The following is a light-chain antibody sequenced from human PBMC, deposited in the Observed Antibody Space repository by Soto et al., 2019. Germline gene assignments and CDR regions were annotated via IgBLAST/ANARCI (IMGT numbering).Light chain of an antibody. CDR1: TSNVGSNT. CDR3: AAWDDSLNGVV. Sequence: QPVLTQPPSASGTPGQTVTISCSGSTSNVGSNTVNWYQQLPGAAPKLLIFSNSQRPSGVPDRFSGSKSGTSASLAISGLQSEDEAHYYCAAWDDSLNGVVFGGGTKLTVL. CDR2: SNS. J-gene: IGLJ3*02. V-gene: IGLV1-44*01.